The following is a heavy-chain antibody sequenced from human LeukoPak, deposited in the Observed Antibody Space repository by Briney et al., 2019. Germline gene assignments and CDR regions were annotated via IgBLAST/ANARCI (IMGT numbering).Heavy chain of an antibody. Sequence: GGSLRLSCAASGFTVSSNYMSWVRQAPGKGLEWVSVIYSGGSTYYADSVKGRFTISRDNSKNTLYLQMNSLRAEDTAVYYCARGITIFGVVIGKDYWGQGTLVTVSS. CDR1: GFTVSSNY. CDR2: IYSGGST. J-gene: IGHJ4*02. CDR3: ARGITIFGVVIGKDY. D-gene: IGHD3-3*01. V-gene: IGHV3-53*05.